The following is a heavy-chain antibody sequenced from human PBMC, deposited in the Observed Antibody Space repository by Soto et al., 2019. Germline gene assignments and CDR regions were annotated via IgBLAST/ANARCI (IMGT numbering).Heavy chain of an antibody. V-gene: IGHV3-74*01. D-gene: IGHD1-26*01. J-gene: IGHJ4*02. CDR2: MNRDGSST. Sequence: GGSLRLSCAASGFTLRSYWMHWARQAPGKGLVWVSRMNRDGSSTSYADPVKGPVTLSRDTAKNTLYSEMNSLRAEDPAVHYGATKIVRPGEYFFDSCGLRTLVPVSS. CDR3: ATKIVRPGEYFFDS. CDR1: GFTLRSYW.